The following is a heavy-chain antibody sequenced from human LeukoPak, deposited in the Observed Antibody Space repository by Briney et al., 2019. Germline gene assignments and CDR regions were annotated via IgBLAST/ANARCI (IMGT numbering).Heavy chain of an antibody. CDR3: ARAIVVVMVGRYYYMDV. Sequence: GGSLRLSCAASGFTFSSYSVNWVRQAPGKGLEWVSYISSSSSTIYYADSVKGRFTISRDNAKNSLYLQMNSLRAEDTAVYYCARAIVVVMVGRYYYMDVWGKGTTVTVSS. J-gene: IGHJ6*03. V-gene: IGHV3-48*01. CDR2: ISSSSSTI. CDR1: GFTFSSYS. D-gene: IGHD3-22*01.